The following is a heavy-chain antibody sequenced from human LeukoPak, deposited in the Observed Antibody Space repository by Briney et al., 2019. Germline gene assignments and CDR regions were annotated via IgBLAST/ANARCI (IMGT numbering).Heavy chain of an antibody. CDR1: GYTFTGYY. CDR2: INPNSGGT. J-gene: IGHJ1*01. D-gene: IGHD6-13*01. V-gene: IGHV1-2*02. CDR3: ARGEVSSWYDYFQH. Sequence: ASVKVSCKASGYTFTGYYMHWVRQAPGQGRGWMGWINPNSGGTKYAQKFQGRVTMTRDTTISTGDVARSRLRSDDTAVYYCARGEVSSWYDYFQHWGQGSLVTVSS.